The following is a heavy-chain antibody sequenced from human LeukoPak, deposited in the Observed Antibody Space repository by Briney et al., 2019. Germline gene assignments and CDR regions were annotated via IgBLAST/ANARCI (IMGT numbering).Heavy chain of an antibody. J-gene: IGHJ4*02. CDR1: GGSFSGYY. CDR2: INHSGST. Sequence: SETLSLTCAVYGGSFSGYYWSWIRQPPGKGLEWIGEINHSGSTNYNPSLKSRVTISVDTSKNQFSLKLSSVTAADTAVYYCARRGSAMGFHFDYWGQGTLSPSPQ. V-gene: IGHV4-34*01. D-gene: IGHD2-2*01. CDR3: ARRGSAMGFHFDY.